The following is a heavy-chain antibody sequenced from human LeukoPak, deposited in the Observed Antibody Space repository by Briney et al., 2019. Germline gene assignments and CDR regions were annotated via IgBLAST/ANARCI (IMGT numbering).Heavy chain of an antibody. V-gene: IGHV1-2*02. CDR2: INPKTGGT. J-gene: IGHJ4*02. CDR1: GYSFTGYY. D-gene: IGHD3-3*01. Sequence: ASVKVSCKASGYSFTGYYIHWVRQAPGQGLEWMGWINPKTGGTNYAQKFQGRVTMTRDTSISTAYMELRSLRSDDTAVYYCARAPIVIFEVVKGEFDYWGQGTLVAVSS. CDR3: ARAPIVIFEVVKGEFDY.